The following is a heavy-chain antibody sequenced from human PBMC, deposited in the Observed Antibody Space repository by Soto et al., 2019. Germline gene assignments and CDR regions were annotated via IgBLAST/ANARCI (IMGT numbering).Heavy chain of an antibody. CDR1: GGSISSSSYY. CDR2: SYYSGST. V-gene: IGHV4-39*01. J-gene: IGHJ3*02. D-gene: IGHD1-26*01. Sequence: QLQLQESGPGLVKPSETLSLTCTVSGGSISSSSYYWGWIRQPPGKGLEWIGSSYYSGSTYYNPSLKSRVTISVDTSKNQFSLKLSSVTAADTAVYYCARPPLGGSDAFDIWGQGTMVTVSS. CDR3: ARPPLGGSDAFDI.